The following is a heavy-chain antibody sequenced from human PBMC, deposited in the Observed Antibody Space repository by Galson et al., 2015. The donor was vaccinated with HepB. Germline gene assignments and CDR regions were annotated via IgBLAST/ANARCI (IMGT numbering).Heavy chain of an antibody. CDR1: GFTFSNYV. CDR2: ISYDGSNK. Sequence: SLRLSCAASGFTFSNYVMHWVRQAPGKGLEWVAFISYDGSNKNYAASVKGRFTISRDNSKSTLHLEMSSLKTEDMAVYYCARDVDRNSFDYWGQGTLVTVSS. CDR3: ARDVDRNSFDY. D-gene: IGHD1-14*01. V-gene: IGHV3-30-3*01. J-gene: IGHJ4*02.